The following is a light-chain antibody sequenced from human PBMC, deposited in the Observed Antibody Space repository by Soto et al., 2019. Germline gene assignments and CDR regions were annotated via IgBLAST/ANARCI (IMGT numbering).Light chain of an antibody. J-gene: IGLJ1*01. V-gene: IGLV2-11*01. CDR1: SSDVGVYNY. CDR2: DVK. CDR3: CSYAGDYTFV. Sequence: QSALTQPRSVSGSPGQSVTISCTGTSSDVGVYNYVTWYQQYPGKAPKVMIYDVKTRPSGVPDRFSGSKSGNAASLTISGLQAEDEADYSCCSYAGDYTFVFGTGTKVTVL.